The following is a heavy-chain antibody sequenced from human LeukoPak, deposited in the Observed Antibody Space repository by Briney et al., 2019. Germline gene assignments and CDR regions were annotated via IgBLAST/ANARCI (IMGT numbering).Heavy chain of an antibody. CDR3: ARAHYCSGGSCYLGWFDP. J-gene: IGHJ5*02. CDR2: IYYSGST. V-gene: IGHV4-59*01. CDR1: GGSISSYY. Sequence: TSETLSLTCTVSGGSISSYYWSWIRQPPGKGLEWIGYIYYSGSTNYNPSLKSRVTISVDTSKNQFSLKLSSVTAADTAVYYCARAHYCSGGSCYLGWFDPWGQGTLVTVSS. D-gene: IGHD2-15*01.